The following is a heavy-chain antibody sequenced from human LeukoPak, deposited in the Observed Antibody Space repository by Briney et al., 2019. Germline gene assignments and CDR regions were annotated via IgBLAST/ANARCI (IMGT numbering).Heavy chain of an antibody. CDR3: ARPKSYCSGGNCYPEYFQH. CDR2: IYPGDSDT. CDR1: GYSFPTYW. D-gene: IGHD2-15*01. J-gene: IGHJ1*01. Sequence: GESLKISCKASGYSFPTYWIGWVRQMPGKGLEWMGIIYPGDSDTRYSPSFQGQVTISADKSISTAYLQWSSLKASDTAIYYCARPKSYCSGGNCYPEYFQHWGQGTLVTFSS. V-gene: IGHV5-51*01.